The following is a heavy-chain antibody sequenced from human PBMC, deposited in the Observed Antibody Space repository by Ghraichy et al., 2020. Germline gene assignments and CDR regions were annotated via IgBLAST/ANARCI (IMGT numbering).Heavy chain of an antibody. Sequence: SETLSLTCTVSGGSVSSGSYYWSWIRQPPGKGLEWIGYIYYSASTNYNPSLKSRVTISVDTSKNQFSLKLSSVTAADTAVYYCARVLGQWLDFDYWGQGTLVTVSS. CDR1: GGSVSSGSYY. D-gene: IGHD6-19*01. CDR3: ARVLGQWLDFDY. J-gene: IGHJ4*02. CDR2: IYYSAST. V-gene: IGHV4-61*01.